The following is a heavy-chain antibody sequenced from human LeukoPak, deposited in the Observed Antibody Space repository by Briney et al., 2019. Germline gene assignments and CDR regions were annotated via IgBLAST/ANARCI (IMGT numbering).Heavy chain of an antibody. CDR2: ISSSSSYV. Sequence: PGGSLRLSCAASGFTFSSYSMNWVRQAPGKGLEWVSSISSSSSYVYYADSVKGRFTISRDNAKNSLYLQMNSLRAEDTAVYYCARDSGDGLRYFDWFDRGYYFDYWGQGTLVTVSS. CDR1: GFTFSSYS. J-gene: IGHJ4*02. D-gene: IGHD3-9*01. CDR3: ARDSGDGLRYFDWFDRGYYFDY. V-gene: IGHV3-21*01.